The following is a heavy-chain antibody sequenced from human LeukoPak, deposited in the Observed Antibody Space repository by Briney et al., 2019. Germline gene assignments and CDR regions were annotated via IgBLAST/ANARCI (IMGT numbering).Heavy chain of an antibody. CDR1: GFTFSDYY. CDR3: ARDASYYYDSSGYYGY. J-gene: IGHJ4*02. Sequence: PGGSLRLSCAASGFTFSDYYMSWIRQAPGKGLEWVSYISSSGSTIYYADSVKGRFTIPRDNAKNSLYLQMNSLRAEDTAVYYCARDASYYYDSSGYYGYWGQGTLVTVSS. CDR2: ISSSGSTI. D-gene: IGHD3-22*01. V-gene: IGHV3-11*01.